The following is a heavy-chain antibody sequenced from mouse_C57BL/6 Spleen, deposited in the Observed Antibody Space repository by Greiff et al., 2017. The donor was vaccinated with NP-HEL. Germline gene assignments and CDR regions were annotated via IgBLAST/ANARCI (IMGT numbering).Heavy chain of an antibody. Sequence: VQLQQSGAELVKPGASVKLSCTASGFTITDYYMHWVKQRTEQGLEWIGRIDPEDGDTKYAPKFQGKATITADTSSNTAYLQLSSLTSEDAAVYYCAREVYDGSSYDFDYWGQGTTLTVSS. CDR1: GFTITDYY. J-gene: IGHJ2*01. V-gene: IGHV14-2*01. CDR2: IDPEDGDT. D-gene: IGHD1-1*01. CDR3: AREVYDGSSYDFDY.